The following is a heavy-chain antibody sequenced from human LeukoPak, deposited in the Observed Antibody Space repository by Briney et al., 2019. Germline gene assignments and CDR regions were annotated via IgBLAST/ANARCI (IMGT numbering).Heavy chain of an antibody. V-gene: IGHV2-5*02. CDR2: TYWDDDK. CDR1: GFSLTTSGVG. Sequence: SGPTLVNPTQTLTLTFTFSGFSLTTSGVGVGWIRQPSGKALEWLALTYWDDDKRYSPSLKSRLTITKDTSKNQVVLTMTNMDPVDTATYYCAHIMLPRYDSSGFHYGYFDYWGQGTLVTVSS. J-gene: IGHJ4*02. D-gene: IGHD3-22*01. CDR3: AHIMLPRYDSSGFHYGYFDY.